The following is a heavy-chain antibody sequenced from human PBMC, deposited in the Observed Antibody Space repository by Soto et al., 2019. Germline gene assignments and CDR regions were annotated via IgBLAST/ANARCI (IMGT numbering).Heavy chain of an antibody. D-gene: IGHD2-2*02. CDR3: ARGRCSSTSCYTRIPWFDP. CDR1: GGSISSGGYS. Sequence: SETLSLTCAVSGGSISSGGYSWSWIRQPPGKGLEWIGYIYHSGSTYYNPSLKSRVTISVDRSKNQFSLKLSSVTAADTAVYYCARGRCSSTSCYTRIPWFDPWGRGTLVTVSS. J-gene: IGHJ5*02. V-gene: IGHV4-30-2*01. CDR2: IYHSGST.